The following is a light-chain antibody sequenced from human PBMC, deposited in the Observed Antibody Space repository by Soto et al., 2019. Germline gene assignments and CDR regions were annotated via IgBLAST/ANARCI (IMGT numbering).Light chain of an antibody. V-gene: IGKV4-1*01. CDR2: WAS. Sequence: DIVMTQSPDSLALFLGERATINCKSSQSILSSSNNKNYLVWYQQKPGHPPKLLISWASTRESGVPDRISGSGSGKDFTLTISSLQAEDVAVYSCQQCYSSPITFGQGTRLEIK. CDR3: QQCYSSPIT. J-gene: IGKJ5*01. CDR1: QSILSSSNNKNY.